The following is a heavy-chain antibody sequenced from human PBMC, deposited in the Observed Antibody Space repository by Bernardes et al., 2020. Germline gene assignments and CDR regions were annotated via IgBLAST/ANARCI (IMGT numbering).Heavy chain of an antibody. J-gene: IGHJ6*04. CDR3: ARASGGYSYGAAYYYGMDV. CDR1: GGSVSSGSYY. Sequence: SETLSLTCTVSGGSVSSGSYYWSWIRQPPGKGLECIGYIYYSGSTNYNPSLKSRVTISVDTSKNQFSLKLSSVTAADTAVYYCARASGGYSYGAAYYYGMDVWGKGTTVTVSS. D-gene: IGHD5-18*01. CDR2: IYYSGST. V-gene: IGHV4-61*01.